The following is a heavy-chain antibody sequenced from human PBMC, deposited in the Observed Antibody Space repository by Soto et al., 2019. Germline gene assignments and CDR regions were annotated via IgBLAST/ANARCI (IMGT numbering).Heavy chain of an antibody. D-gene: IGHD5-12*01. V-gene: IGHV3-11*04. CDR3: ARAIRGYGTYGGY. J-gene: IGHJ4*02. CDR2: LTQSGHAT. Sequence: MSWIRQTPGKGLEWVSYLTQSGHATEYADSVRGRFTISRDNNKSSLYLQMNSLRVEDTGVYCARAIRGYGTYGGYLGQGTLVTVSS.